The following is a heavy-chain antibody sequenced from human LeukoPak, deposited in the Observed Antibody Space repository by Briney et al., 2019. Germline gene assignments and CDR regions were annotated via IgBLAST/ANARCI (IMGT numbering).Heavy chain of an antibody. CDR3: AGGNLATVTTYWFDP. D-gene: IGHD4-17*01. CDR2: IYSSGST. CDR1: GGSISSYY. V-gene: IGHV4-4*07. Sequence: SETLSLTCTVSGGSISSYYWSWIRQPAGKGLEWIGRIYSSGSTNYNPSLKSRVTMSVDTSKNQFSLKLRSVTAADTAMYYCAGGNLATVTTYWFDPWGQGTLVTVPS. J-gene: IGHJ5*02.